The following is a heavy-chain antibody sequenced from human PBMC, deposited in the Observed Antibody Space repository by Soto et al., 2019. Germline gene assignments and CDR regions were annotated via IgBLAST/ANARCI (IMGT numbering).Heavy chain of an antibody. V-gene: IGHV4-31*03. D-gene: IGHD2-21*02. CDR2: IYYSGRT. CDR1: GVSISSGGYY. Sequence: SETLSLTCTVCGVSISSGGYYWSWIRQHPGKGLEWIGNIYYSGRTYYNPSLKSRVILSVDTSKNHFSLTLRSVTAADSAMYYCASVIGGDSECYFDFWGQGALVTVSS. J-gene: IGHJ4*02. CDR3: ASVIGGDSECYFDF.